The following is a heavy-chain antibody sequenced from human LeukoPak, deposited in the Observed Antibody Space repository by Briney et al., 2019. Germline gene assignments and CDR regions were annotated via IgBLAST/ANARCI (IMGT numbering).Heavy chain of an antibody. CDR1: GYTFTGYY. CDR3: ARDPVRGDAFDI. D-gene: IGHD3-10*01. V-gene: IGHV1-2*04. J-gene: IGHJ3*02. CDR2: ITPNSGGT. Sequence: ASVKVSCTASGYTFTGYYIHWVRQAPGQGLEWMGWITPNSGGTNYAQKFQGWVTMTRDTSISTAYMELSRLRSDDTAVYYCARDPVRGDAFDIWGQGTMVTVSS.